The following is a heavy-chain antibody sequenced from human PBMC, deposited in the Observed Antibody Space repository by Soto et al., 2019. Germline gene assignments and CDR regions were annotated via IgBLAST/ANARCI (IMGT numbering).Heavy chain of an antibody. Sequence: EVQLVESGGGLVQPGGSLRLSCSASGFTFSSYAMHWVRQAPGKGLEYVSAISSNGGSTYYADSVKGRFTISRDNSKNTLYLQMSSLRAEDTAVYYCVKDSIIAAAGKLGWFDPWGQGTLVTVSS. CDR1: GFTFSSYA. J-gene: IGHJ5*02. D-gene: IGHD6-13*01. CDR3: VKDSIIAAAGKLGWFDP. CDR2: ISSNGGST. V-gene: IGHV3-64D*08.